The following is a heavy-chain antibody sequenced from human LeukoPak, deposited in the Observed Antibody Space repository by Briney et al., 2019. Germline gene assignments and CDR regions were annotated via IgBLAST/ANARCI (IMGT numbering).Heavy chain of an antibody. J-gene: IGHJ5*02. CDR1: GGSISSGDYY. D-gene: IGHD5/OR15-5a*01. CDR3: ARAFGLRGWFDP. Sequence: SETLSLTCTVSGGSISSGDYYWSWIRQPPGKGLEWIGYIYYSGSTYYNPSLKSRVTISVDTSKNRFSLKLSSVTAADTAVYYCARAFGLRGWFDPWGQGTLVTVSS. CDR2: IYYSGST. V-gene: IGHV4-30-4*01.